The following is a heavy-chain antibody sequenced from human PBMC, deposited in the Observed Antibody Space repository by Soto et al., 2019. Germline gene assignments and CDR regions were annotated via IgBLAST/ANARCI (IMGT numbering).Heavy chain of an antibody. Sequence: QVQLVQSGAEVKKPGASVKVSCKASGYTFTSYAMHWVRQAPGQRLEWMGWINAGNGNTKYSQKFQGRVTITRDTSASTAYMELSSLRSEDTAVYYCARDPTDSSGYYYYYGTDVWGQGTTVTVSS. D-gene: IGHD3-22*01. V-gene: IGHV1-3*01. CDR3: ARDPTDSSGYYYYYGTDV. J-gene: IGHJ6*02. CDR2: INAGNGNT. CDR1: GYTFTSYA.